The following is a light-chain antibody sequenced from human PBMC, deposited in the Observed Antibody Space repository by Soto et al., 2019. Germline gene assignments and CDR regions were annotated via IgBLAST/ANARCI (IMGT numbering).Light chain of an antibody. J-gene: IGLJ1*01. CDR2: DTS. V-gene: IGLV1-51*01. CDR1: SSNIANNY. CDR3: GTWDSSLRAYV. Sequence: QSVLTQPPSVSAAPGQRVTISCSGSSSNIANNYVSWFQQVPGTAPKLLIYDTSQRLSGIPDRFSGSKSGTSATLGITGLQTGDEADYYCGTWDSSLRAYVFGSGTKV.